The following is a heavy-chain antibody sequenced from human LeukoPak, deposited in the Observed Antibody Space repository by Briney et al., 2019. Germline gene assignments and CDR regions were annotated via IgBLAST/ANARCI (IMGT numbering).Heavy chain of an antibody. CDR2: IKSKTDGGTT. V-gene: IGHV3-15*01. J-gene: IGHJ6*02. CDR1: GFTFSSYA. Sequence: GGSLRLSCAASGFTFSSYAMSWVRQAPGKGLEWVGRIKSKTDGGTTDYAAPVKGRFTISRDDSKNTLYLQMNSLKTEDTAVYYCTYKKAGYYYYGMDVWGQGTTVTVSS. D-gene: IGHD1-1*01. CDR3: TYKKAGYYYYGMDV.